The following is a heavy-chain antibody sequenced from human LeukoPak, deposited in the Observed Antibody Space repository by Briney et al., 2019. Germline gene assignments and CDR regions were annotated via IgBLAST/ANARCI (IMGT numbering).Heavy chain of an antibody. J-gene: IGHJ4*02. D-gene: IGHD2-2*02. CDR1: GFTFDDYG. CDR3: ARGRRNCSSTSCYTSYYFGY. Sequence: GGSLRLSCAASGFTFDDYGMSWVRQIPGKGLEWVSGINWNGGSTGHADSVKGRFTISRDNAKNSLYLEMNSLRAEDTALYHCARGRRNCSSTSCYTSYYFGYWGQGTLVTVSS. V-gene: IGHV3-20*01. CDR2: INWNGGST.